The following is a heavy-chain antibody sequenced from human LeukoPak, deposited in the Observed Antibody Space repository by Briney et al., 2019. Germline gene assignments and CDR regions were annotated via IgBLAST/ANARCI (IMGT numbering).Heavy chain of an antibody. J-gene: IGHJ5*02. CDR2: IRYDGSNK. V-gene: IGHV3-30*02. Sequence: GGSLRLSCAASGFTFSSYGMHWVRQAPGKGLEWVAFIRYDGSNKYYADSVKGRFTISRDNSKNTLYLQMNSLRAEDTAVYYCAKDGAFTYYYGSGSYYTGNWFDPWGQGTLVTVSS. CDR1: GFTFSSYG. CDR3: AKDGAFTYYYGSGSYYTGNWFDP. D-gene: IGHD3-10*01.